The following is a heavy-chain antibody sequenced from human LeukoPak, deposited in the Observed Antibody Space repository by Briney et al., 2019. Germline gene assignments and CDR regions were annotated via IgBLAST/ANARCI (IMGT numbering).Heavy chain of an antibody. CDR1: GGTFSSYA. CDR3: ARDCSSTSCYTTGDYYYYYMDV. Sequence: SVKVSCKASGGTFSSYAISWVRQAPGQGLEWMGGIIPIFGTANYAQKFQGRVTITADESTSTAYMELSSLRSEDTAVYYCARDCSSTSCYTTGDYYYYYMDVWGKGTTVTVSS. J-gene: IGHJ6*03. V-gene: IGHV1-69*13. D-gene: IGHD2-2*02. CDR2: IIPIFGTA.